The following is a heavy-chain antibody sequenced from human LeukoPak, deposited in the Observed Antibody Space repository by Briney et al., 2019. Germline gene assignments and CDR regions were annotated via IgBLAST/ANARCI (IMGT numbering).Heavy chain of an antibody. CDR2: ISAYNGNT. D-gene: IGHD3-3*01. CDR1: GYTFTSYG. CDR3: ARVPSIFGVVSLFDY. Sequence: ASVKVSCKASGYTFTSYGISWVRQAPGQGLEWMGWISAYNGNTNYAQKLQGRVTMTTDTSTSTAYMELRSLRSDDTAVYYCARVPSIFGVVSLFDYWGQGTLVTVSS. J-gene: IGHJ4*02. V-gene: IGHV1-18*01.